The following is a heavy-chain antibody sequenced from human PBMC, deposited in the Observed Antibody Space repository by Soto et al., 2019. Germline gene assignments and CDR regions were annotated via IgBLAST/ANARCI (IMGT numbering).Heavy chain of an antibody. V-gene: IGHV3-48*03. D-gene: IGHD6-19*01. CDR1: GFTFSSYE. CDR2: ISSSGSTI. J-gene: IGHJ3*02. CDR3: ARGVEQWPAEVGAFDI. Sequence: EVQLVESGGGLVQPGGSLRLSCAASGFTFSSYEMNWVRQAPGKGLEWVSYISSSGSTIYYADSVKGRFTISRDNAKNSLYLQMNSLRAEDTAVYYCARGVEQWPAEVGAFDIWGQGTMVTVSS.